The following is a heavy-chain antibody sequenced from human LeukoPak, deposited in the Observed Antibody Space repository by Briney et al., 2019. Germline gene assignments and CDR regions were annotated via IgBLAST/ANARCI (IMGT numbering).Heavy chain of an antibody. V-gene: IGHV1-24*01. CDR1: GYTLTELS. J-gene: IGHJ3*02. CDR2: FDPEDGET. Sequence: ASVKVSCKVSGYTLTELSMHWVRQAPGKGLEWRGGFDPEDGETIYAQKFQGRVTMTEDTSTDTAYMELSSLRSEDTAVYYCATAPITMITGGAFDIWGQATMVTVSS. D-gene: IGHD3-22*01. CDR3: ATAPITMITGGAFDI.